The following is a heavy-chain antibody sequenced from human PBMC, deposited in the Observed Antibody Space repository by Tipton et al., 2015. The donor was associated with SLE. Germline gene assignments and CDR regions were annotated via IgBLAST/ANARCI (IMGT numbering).Heavy chain of an antibody. Sequence: TLSLTCSVSGVSISTYYWSWIRQSPGKGLEWIGFFYFSGSSQYNPSLKSRVAISADTSNNQFSLELMSVTAADTAVYYCARHFGVIVAFEVWGQGTVLTVSS. D-gene: IGHD3-10*01. CDR2: FYFSGSS. CDR3: ARHFGVIVAFEV. V-gene: IGHV4-59*07. J-gene: IGHJ3*01. CDR1: GVSISTYY.